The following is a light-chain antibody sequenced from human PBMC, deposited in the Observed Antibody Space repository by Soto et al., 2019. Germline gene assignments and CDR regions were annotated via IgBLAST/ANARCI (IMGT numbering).Light chain of an antibody. J-gene: IGKJ4*01. CDR1: QNVSSSY. V-gene: IGKV3-20*01. Sequence: EIVLTQSPGTLSLSPGERATLSCRASQNVSSSYLAWYQQKPGQAPRLLIYGASTRATGIPDRFSGSGSGTDLTLTISRLEPEDFAVYYCQQYGNLPLTFGGGTKVEIK. CDR3: QQYGNLPLT. CDR2: GAS.